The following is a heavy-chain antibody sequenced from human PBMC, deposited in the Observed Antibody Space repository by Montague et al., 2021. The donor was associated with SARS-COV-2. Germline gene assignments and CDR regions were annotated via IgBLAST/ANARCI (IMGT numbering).Heavy chain of an antibody. CDR2: IYHTGST. V-gene: IGHV4-31*03. D-gene: IGHD3-22*01. J-gene: IGHJ3*01. Sequence: TLSLTCTVSGDSISSGGYYWSWIRQHPGKGLEWIGYIYHTGSTHYNPSLKSRVTISKETSKNHFSLNLSSVTAADSAVYYCARDSGYYDSSVYSYDAFEFWGQGTKVTVSS. CDR1: GDSISSGGYY. CDR3: ARDSGYYDSSVYSYDAFEF.